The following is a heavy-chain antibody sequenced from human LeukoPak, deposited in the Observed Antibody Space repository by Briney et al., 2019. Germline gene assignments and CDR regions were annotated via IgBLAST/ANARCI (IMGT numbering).Heavy chain of an antibody. V-gene: IGHV4-59*01. D-gene: IGHD4-17*01. CDR1: GGSISSYY. Sequence: SETLSLTCTVSGGSISSYYWSWIRQPPEKGLEWIGYIYYSGSTNYNPSLKSRVTISVDTSKNQFSLKLSSVTAADTAVYYCARGGADGDYYYYGMDVWGQGTTVTVSS. J-gene: IGHJ6*02. CDR2: IYYSGST. CDR3: ARGGADGDYYYYGMDV.